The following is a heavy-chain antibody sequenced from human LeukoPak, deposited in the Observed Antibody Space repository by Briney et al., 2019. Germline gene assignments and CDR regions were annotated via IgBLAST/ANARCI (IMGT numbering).Heavy chain of an antibody. CDR1: GFTFSTYA. Sequence: PGGSLRLSCATSGFTFSTYAMSWVRQAPGKRLEWVSAISGGADSRYYADSVKGRFTISRDTAKNTLYLQMNSLRAEDTAVYYCAQQYSSIWSVGDYWGQGTLVTVSS. V-gene: IGHV3-23*01. D-gene: IGHD6-13*01. CDR2: ISGGADSR. J-gene: IGHJ4*02. CDR3: AQQYSSIWSVGDY.